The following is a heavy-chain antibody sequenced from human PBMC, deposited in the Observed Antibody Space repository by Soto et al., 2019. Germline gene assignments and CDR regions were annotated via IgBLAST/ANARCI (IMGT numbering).Heavy chain of an antibody. V-gene: IGHV1-8*01. Sequence: ASVTVSCKASGYTFTSYDIYWVRQATGQGLEWMGWMNPNTGNSGYAQKFQGRVTMTSDTSISTAHMELSSLRSDDTAVYYCARRAETNGWNGFGADKYYFDFWGQGTMVTVSS. D-gene: IGHD1-1*01. J-gene: IGHJ4*02. CDR1: GYTFTSYD. CDR3: ARRAETNGWNGFGADKYYFDF. CDR2: MNPNTGNS.